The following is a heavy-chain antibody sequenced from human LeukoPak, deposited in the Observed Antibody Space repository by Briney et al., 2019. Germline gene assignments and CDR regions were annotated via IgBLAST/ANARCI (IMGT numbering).Heavy chain of an antibody. D-gene: IGHD3-10*01. CDR3: ASRTMVRGVIIKSFAFDI. CDR1: GGSFSGYY. Sequence: SETLSLTCAVYGGSFSGYYWSWIRQPPGKGLEWMGEINHSGSTNYNPSLKSRVTISVDTSKNQFSLKLSSVTAADTAVYYCASRTMVRGVIIKSFAFDIWGQGTMVTVSS. CDR2: INHSGST. V-gene: IGHV4-34*01. J-gene: IGHJ3*02.